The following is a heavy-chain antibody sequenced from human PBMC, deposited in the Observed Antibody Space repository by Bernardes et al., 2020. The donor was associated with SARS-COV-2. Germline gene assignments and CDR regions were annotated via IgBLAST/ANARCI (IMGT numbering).Heavy chain of an antibody. V-gene: IGHV3-30*18. Sequence: GGSLRLSFAASGFSFSYYGVHWVRQAPGKGLEWVTIISDDGNKKRYADSVQGRFTISRDNSKKTVYLQMNNLRNEDTAVYYCAKAIATMGYYIDNWGQGTLVSVSS. D-gene: IGHD2-21*01. CDR2: ISDDGNKK. CDR1: GFSFSYYG. CDR3: AKAIATMGYYIDN. J-gene: IGHJ4*02.